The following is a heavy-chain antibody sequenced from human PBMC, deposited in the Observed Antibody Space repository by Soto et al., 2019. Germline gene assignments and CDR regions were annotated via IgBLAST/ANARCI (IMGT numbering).Heavy chain of an antibody. V-gene: IGHV4-59*01. CDR1: GGSISSYY. CDR3: ARTLYYDSSGYYYVGGYNWFDP. CDR2: IYYSGST. D-gene: IGHD3-22*01. Sequence: LSLTCTVSGGSISSYYWSWIRQPPGKGLEWIGYIYYSGSTNYNPSLKSRVTISVDTSKNQFSLKLSSVTAADTAVYYCARTLYYDSSGYYYVGGYNWFDPWGQGTLVTVSS. J-gene: IGHJ5*02.